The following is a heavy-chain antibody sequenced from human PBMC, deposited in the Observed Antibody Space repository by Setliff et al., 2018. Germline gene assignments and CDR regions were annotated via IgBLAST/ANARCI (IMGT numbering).Heavy chain of an antibody. CDR1: GFTFSSYA. D-gene: IGHD4-17*01. CDR3: ARAPAHDYADYMFMTTMGYYFDY. V-gene: IGHV3-48*04. CDR2: ISGSGTTI. Sequence: PGESLKISCAASGFTFSSYAMNWVRQAPGKGLEWVSSISGSGTTIYYADSVKGRFTISRDNAKNSLYLQMNSLRAEDTAVYYCARAPAHDYADYMFMTTMGYYFDYWGQGTLVTVSS. J-gene: IGHJ4*02.